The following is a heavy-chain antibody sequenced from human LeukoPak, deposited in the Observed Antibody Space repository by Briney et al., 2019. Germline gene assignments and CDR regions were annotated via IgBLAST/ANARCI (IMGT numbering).Heavy chain of an antibody. Sequence: SETLSLTCTVPGGSFSSYYWSWIRQPPGKGLEWIGYIYYSGSTNYNPSLKSRVTISVDTSKNQFSLKVSSVTAADTAVYYCAGVTIVGATVPSAVDPWGQGTLVTVSS. CDR2: IYYSGST. D-gene: IGHD1-26*01. CDR1: GGSFSSYY. J-gene: IGHJ5*02. CDR3: AGVTIVGATVPSAVDP. V-gene: IGHV4-59*01.